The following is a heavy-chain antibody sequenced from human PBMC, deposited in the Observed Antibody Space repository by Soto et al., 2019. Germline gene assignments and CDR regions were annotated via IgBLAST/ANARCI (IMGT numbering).Heavy chain of an antibody. J-gene: IGHJ4*02. D-gene: IGHD6-6*01. CDR1: GFTFSSYG. CDR3: AKDRHSSSYLDY. Sequence: GGSLRLSCAASGFTFSSYGMHWVRQAPGKGLEWVAVISYDGSNRYYADSEKGRFTISRDSSKNTLYLQMNSLRAEDTAVYYCAKDRHSSSYLDYWGQGTLVTVSS. V-gene: IGHV3-30*18. CDR2: ISYDGSNR.